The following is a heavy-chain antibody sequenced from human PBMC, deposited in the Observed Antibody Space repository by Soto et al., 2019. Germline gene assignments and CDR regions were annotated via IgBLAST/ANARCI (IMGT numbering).Heavy chain of an antibody. CDR3: ATRIAVAGTGFDY. J-gene: IGHJ4*02. CDR1: GFTFSSYS. V-gene: IGHV3-21*01. CDR2: ISSSSSYI. D-gene: IGHD6-19*01. Sequence: EVQLVESGGGLVKPGGSLRLSCAASGFTFSSYSMNWVRQAPGKGLEWVSSISSSSSYIYYADSVKGRFTISRDNAKNSRYLQMNSLRAEDTAVYYCATRIAVAGTGFDYWGQGTLVTVSS.